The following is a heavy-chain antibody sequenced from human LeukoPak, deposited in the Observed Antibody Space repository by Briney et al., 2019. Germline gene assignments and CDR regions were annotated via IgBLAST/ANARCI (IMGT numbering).Heavy chain of an antibody. D-gene: IGHD6-25*01. V-gene: IGHV4-59*01. CDR1: GGSISSYY. Sequence: SETLSLTCTVSGGSISSYYWSWIRQPPGKGLEWIGYIYYSGSTNYNPSLKSRVTISVDTSKNQFSLKLSSVTAADTAVYYCAREARGYGLDYWGQGALVTVSS. J-gene: IGHJ4*02. CDR3: AREARGYGLDY. CDR2: IYYSGST.